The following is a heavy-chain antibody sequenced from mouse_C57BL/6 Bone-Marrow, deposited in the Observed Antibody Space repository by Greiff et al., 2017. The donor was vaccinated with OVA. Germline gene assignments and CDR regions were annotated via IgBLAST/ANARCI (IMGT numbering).Heavy chain of an antibody. Sequence: QVQLQQSGPGLVQPSQSLSITCTVSGFSLTSYGVHWVRQSPGKGLEWLGVIWSGGSTDYNAAFISRLSISKDNSKSHVFFKMNSLQADDTAIYYCARNYYDGSSYVERWYFDVWGTGTTVTVSS. V-gene: IGHV2-2*01. J-gene: IGHJ1*03. CDR2: IWSGGST. CDR1: GFSLTSYG. CDR3: ARNYYDGSSYVERWYFDV. D-gene: IGHD1-1*01.